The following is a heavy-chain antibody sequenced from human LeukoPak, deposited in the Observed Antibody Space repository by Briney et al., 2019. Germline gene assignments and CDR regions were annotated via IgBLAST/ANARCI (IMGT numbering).Heavy chain of an antibody. D-gene: IGHD5-18*01. CDR2: INPNTGDT. J-gene: IGHJ4*02. Sequence: ASVKVSCKASGYTFTAYYMHWVRQAPGQGLEWMGWINPNTGDTNYAQNFQGRVTMNRDTSISTAYMELSSLRSDDTAVYYCARSADGYTCGHFDFWGQGTQVTVSS. V-gene: IGHV1-2*02. CDR1: GYTFTAYY. CDR3: ARSADGYTCGHFDF.